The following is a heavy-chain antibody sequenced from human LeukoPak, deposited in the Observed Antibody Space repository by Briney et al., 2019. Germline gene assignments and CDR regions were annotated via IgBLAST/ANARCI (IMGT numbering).Heavy chain of an antibody. CDR3: ARWTQDFWSGYLTYGMDV. D-gene: IGHD3-3*01. CDR1: GGTFSSYA. Sequence: SVKVSCKASGGTFSSYAISWVRQAPGQGLEWMGGIIPIFGTANYAQKFQGRVTITADESTSTAYMELSSLRSEDTAVYYCARWTQDFWSGYLTYGMDVWGQGTTVTVSS. V-gene: IGHV1-69*13. CDR2: IIPIFGTA. J-gene: IGHJ6*02.